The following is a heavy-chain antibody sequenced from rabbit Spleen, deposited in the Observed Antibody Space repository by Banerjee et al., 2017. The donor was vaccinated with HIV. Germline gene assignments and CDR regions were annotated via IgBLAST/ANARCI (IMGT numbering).Heavy chain of an antibody. D-gene: IGHD1-1*01. CDR3: ARNPGTGFSGYGRDL. CDR2: IAGSSSAFT. J-gene: IGHJ6*01. CDR1: GFSFSSSDY. Sequence: QSLEESGGGLVQPEGSLTLTCKASGFSFSSSDYICWVRQAPGKGLEWISCIAGSSSAFTSPAPWATGRFTISKPSSPTVTLQMTSLTVAAPATYSWARNPGTGFSGYGRDLWARAPSSPS. V-gene: IGHV1S40*01.